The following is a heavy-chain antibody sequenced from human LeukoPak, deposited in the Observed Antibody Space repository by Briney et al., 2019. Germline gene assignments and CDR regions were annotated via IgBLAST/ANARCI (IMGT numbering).Heavy chain of an antibody. Sequence: RPPETLSLTCTASGGSISCYYRSWIRQPPGKGLGLVGYIYYSGSTNYNPSLKSRVTISVDTSKNQFSLKLSSVTAADTAVYYCARWGNILTGYHDDAFDIWGQGTMVTVSS. CDR2: IYYSGST. D-gene: IGHD3-9*01. CDR3: ARWGNILTGYHDDAFDI. CDR1: GGSISCYY. V-gene: IGHV4-59*01. J-gene: IGHJ3*02.